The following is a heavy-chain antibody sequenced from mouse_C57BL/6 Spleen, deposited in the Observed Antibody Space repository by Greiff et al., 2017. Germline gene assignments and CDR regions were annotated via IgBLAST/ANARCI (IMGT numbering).Heavy chain of an antibody. V-gene: IGHV7-3*01. CDR2: IRNKANGYTT. CDR3: ARSYSSGSLFAY. J-gene: IGHJ3*01. D-gene: IGHD3-2*02. CDR1: GFTFTDYY. Sequence: EVQVVESGGGLVQPGGSLSLSCAASGFTFTDYYLSWVRQPPGKALEWLGFIRNKANGYTTEYSASVKGRFTISRDNSQSILYLQMNALRAEDSATYYCARSYSSGSLFAYWGQGTLVTVSA.